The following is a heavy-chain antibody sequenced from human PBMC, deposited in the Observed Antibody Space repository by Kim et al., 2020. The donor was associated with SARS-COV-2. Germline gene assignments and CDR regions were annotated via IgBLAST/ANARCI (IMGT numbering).Heavy chain of an antibody. CDR2: IYYSGST. J-gene: IGHJ4*02. CDR3: ARLGWELSSEPVDY. V-gene: IGHV4-39*01. Sequence: SETLSLTCTVSGGSISSSSYYWGWIRQPPGKGLEWIGSIYYSGSTYYKPSLKSRVTISVDTSKNQFSLKLSSVTAADTAVYYCARLGWELSSEPVDYWGQGTLVTVSS. D-gene: IGHD1-26*01. CDR1: GGSISSSSYY.